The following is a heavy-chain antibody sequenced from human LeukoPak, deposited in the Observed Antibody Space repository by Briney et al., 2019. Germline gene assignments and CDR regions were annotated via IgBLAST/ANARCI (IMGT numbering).Heavy chain of an antibody. CDR1: GFTFSFYN. CDR2: ISSSGSTI. Sequence: QPGGSLRLSCAASGFTFSFYNMNWVRQAPGKGLEWVSYISSSGSTIYYADSVKGRFTISKDNAKNSLYLQMNSLRAEDTAVYYCARDLVVPAKREYYYYGMDVWGQGTTVTVSS. D-gene: IGHD2-2*01. CDR3: ARDLVVPAKREYYYYGMDV. V-gene: IGHV3-48*04. J-gene: IGHJ6*02.